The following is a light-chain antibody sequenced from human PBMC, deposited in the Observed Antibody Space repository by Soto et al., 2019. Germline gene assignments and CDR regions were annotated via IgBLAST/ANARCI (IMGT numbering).Light chain of an antibody. J-gene: IGKJ1*01. Sequence: DVVMTQSPLSLPVTLGQPASISCRSSQSLIHSDGSTYLNWFQQRPGQSPRRLIYEVSDRDSGVPDRFRGSGSGTDFTLKISRVEAEDVGVYYCMQGTHWPWTFGQGTEVEI. CDR3: MQGTHWPWT. CDR1: QSLIHSDGSTY. V-gene: IGKV2-30*02. CDR2: EVS.